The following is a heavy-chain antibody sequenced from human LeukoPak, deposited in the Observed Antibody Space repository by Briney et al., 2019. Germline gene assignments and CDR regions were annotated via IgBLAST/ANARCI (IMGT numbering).Heavy chain of an antibody. CDR1: GYTFTGYY. V-gene: IGHV1-2*04. J-gene: IGHJ3*02. Sequence: GASVRVSCKASGYTFTGYYMHWVRQAPGQGLEWMGWINPNSGGTNYAQKFQGWVTMTRDTSISTAYMELSRLRSDDTAVYYCARDGGSSWYRGDAFDIWGQGTMVTVSS. CDR3: ARDGGSSWYRGDAFDI. D-gene: IGHD6-13*01. CDR2: INPNSGGT.